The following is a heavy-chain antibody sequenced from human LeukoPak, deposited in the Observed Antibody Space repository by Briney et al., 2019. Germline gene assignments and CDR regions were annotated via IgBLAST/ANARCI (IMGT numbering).Heavy chain of an antibody. CDR3: ARGVTTVVTPDY. J-gene: IGHJ4*02. V-gene: IGHV4-59*01. CDR1: GGSISSYY. CDR2: IYYSGST. D-gene: IGHD4-23*01. Sequence: PSETLSLTCTVSGGSISSYYWSWIRQPPGKGLEWIGYIYYSGSTNYNPSLKSRVTISVDTSKNQFSLKLSSVTAADTAVYYCARGVTTVVTPDYWGQGTRVTVSS.